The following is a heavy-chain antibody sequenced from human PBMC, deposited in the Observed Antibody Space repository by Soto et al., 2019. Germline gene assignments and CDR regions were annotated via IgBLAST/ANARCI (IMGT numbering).Heavy chain of an antibody. V-gene: IGHV4-59*08. D-gene: IGHD2-15*01. CDR3: ARRWGSAADY. CDR2: IYYSGST. CDR1: GGSISSYY. Sequence: QVQLQESGPGLVKPSETLSLTCTVSGGSISSYYWSWIRPPPGKGLEWIGSIYYSGSTNYNPSLKSRVTISVDTSKNQFSLKLSSVTAADTAVYYCARRWGSAADYWGQGTLVTVSS. J-gene: IGHJ4*02.